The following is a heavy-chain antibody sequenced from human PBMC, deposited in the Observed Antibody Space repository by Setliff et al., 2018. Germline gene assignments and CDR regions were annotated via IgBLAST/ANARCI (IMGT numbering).Heavy chain of an antibody. Sequence: GASVKVSCKVSGYTLTELSRHWVRQALGKGLEWMGGIDLEDGETINAQKFQGRVTMTTDTSTSTAYMELRSLRSDDTAVYYCAREYGGRFSRWFDPWGQGTLVTVSS. CDR3: AREYGGRFSRWFDP. CDR2: IDLEDGET. D-gene: IGHD2-15*01. V-gene: IGHV1-24*01. J-gene: IGHJ5*02. CDR1: GYTLTELS.